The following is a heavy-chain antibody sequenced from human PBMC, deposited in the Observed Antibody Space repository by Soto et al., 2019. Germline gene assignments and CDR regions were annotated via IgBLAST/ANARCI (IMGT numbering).Heavy chain of an antibody. CDR1: GRSISRGGYY. Sequence: SEILFLPCTVSGRSISRGGYYWCWIRQHPGKGLEWIGYIYYSGSTYYNPSLKSRVTISVDTSKNQFSLKLSSVTAADTAVYYCARDLWPSGAFDIWGQGTMVT. D-gene: IGHD2-21*01. J-gene: IGHJ3*02. CDR2: IYYSGST. CDR3: ARDLWPSGAFDI. V-gene: IGHV4-31*03.